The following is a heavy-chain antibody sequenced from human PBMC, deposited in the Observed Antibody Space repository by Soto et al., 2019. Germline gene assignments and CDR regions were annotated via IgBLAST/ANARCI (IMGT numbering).Heavy chain of an antibody. Sequence: QVQLQESGPGLVKPSETLSLNCTVSGGSISTYYWSWIRQPPGKGLEWIGYIYYSGSTNYNPSLKSRVTISVDTSKNQFSLRLNSVTAADTAAYYGVRGLAQLRRGAFDMWGQGTMVTVSS. CDR1: GGSISTYY. V-gene: IGHV4-59*01. D-gene: IGHD2-2*01. CDR2: IYYSGST. J-gene: IGHJ3*02. CDR3: VRGLAQLRRGAFDM.